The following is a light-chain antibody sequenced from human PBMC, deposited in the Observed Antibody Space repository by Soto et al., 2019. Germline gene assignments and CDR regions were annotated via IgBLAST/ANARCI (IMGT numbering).Light chain of an antibody. J-gene: IGKJ2*01. V-gene: IGKV3-20*01. CDR3: QRYGNSST. CDR1: QSVSSSF. CDR2: CAS. Sequence: EIVLTQSPGTLSLSPGEIATLSCRASQSVSSSFLAWYRQKPGQAPRLLIYCASTRASGIPDRFSGSGSGTDFPLTISRLEREDFAVYYCQRYGNSSTFGQGTKLEMK.